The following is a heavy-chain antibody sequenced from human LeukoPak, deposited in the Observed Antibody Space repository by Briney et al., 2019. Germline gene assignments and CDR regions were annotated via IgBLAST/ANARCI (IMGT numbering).Heavy chain of an antibody. J-gene: IGHJ4*02. Sequence: GGSLRLSCAASGFTFSSYAMSWVRQAPGKGLEWVSAISGSGGSTYYADSVKGRFTISRDNSKNTLYLQMNSLRAEDTAVYYCARARRGAVYDSSGYRRNYFDYWGQGTLVTVSS. CDR2: ISGSGGST. CDR1: GFTFSSYA. V-gene: IGHV3-23*01. CDR3: ARARRGAVYDSSGYRRNYFDY. D-gene: IGHD3-22*01.